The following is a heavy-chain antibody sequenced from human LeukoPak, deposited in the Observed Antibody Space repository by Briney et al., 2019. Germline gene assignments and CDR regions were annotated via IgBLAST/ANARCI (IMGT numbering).Heavy chain of an antibody. D-gene: IGHD6-19*01. CDR2: ISYDGSNK. V-gene: IGHV3-30-3*01. CDR1: GFTFSSYA. J-gene: IGHJ4*02. CDR3: ARDSGSSGWYLISYYFDY. Sequence: PGGSLRLSCAASGFTFSSYAMHWVRQAPGKGLEWVAVISYDGSNKYYADSVKGRFTISRDNSKNTLYLQMKSLRAEDTAVYYCARDSGSSGWYLISYYFDYWGQGTLVTVSS.